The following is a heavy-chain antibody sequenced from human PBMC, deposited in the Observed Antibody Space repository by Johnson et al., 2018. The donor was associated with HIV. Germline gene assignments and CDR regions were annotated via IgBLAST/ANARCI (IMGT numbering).Heavy chain of an antibody. J-gene: IGHJ3*02. CDR3: AKSGLFVLVVYAPDVFDI. Sequence: QVQLVESGGGVVQPGRSLRLSCAASGFTFSSYGMHWVRQAPGKGLEWVAVISYDGSNKYYADSVKGRFTISRDNSKNTLYLRMNSLRPEDTAVYYCAKSGLFVLVVYAPDVFDIWGQGTMVTVSS. CDR1: GFTFSSYG. CDR2: ISYDGSNK. V-gene: IGHV3-30*18. D-gene: IGHD2-8*02.